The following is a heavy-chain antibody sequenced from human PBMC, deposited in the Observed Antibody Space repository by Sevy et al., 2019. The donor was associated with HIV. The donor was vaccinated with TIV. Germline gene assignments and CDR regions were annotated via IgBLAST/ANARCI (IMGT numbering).Heavy chain of an antibody. V-gene: IGHV3-23*01. CDR1: GFTFTTYA. CDR2: ITGSGGAS. J-gene: IGHJ4*02. Sequence: GGSLRLSCAASGFTFTTYAMTWVRQGPRKGLEWVSSITGSGGASYYADSVKGRFTTAIDSSRNIVTLQMNGLWVEDTALYYCVKACFVGSSWAGNFDYWGQGAMVTVSS. CDR3: VKACFVGSSWAGNFDY. D-gene: IGHD6-13*01.